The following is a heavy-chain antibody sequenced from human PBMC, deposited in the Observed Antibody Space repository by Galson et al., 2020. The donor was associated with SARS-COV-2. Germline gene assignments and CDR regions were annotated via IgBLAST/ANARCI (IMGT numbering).Heavy chain of an antibody. D-gene: IGHD3-16*02. CDR3: ARHWRSGDLSGFDH. Sequence: SQTLSLTCTVSGGSISNSSYYWGWIRQPPGKGLEWIGSIYYSGFTYYNPSLESRITVSIDTSKNQFSLKLSSMTAADMALYYCARHWRSGDLSGFDHWGQGTLVNVSS. J-gene: IGHJ4*02. V-gene: IGHV4-39*01. CDR1: GGSISNSSYY. CDR2: IYYSGFT.